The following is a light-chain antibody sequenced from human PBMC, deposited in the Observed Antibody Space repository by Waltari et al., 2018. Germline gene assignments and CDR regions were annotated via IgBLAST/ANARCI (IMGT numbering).Light chain of an antibody. V-gene: IGLV4-69*01. CDR2: LNSDGSH. J-gene: IGLJ3*02. CDR3: ETWDTAIHV. Sequence: QLVVTQSPSASAPLGASVKLTCTLTSGHSTFAIAWHQQQPGKGPRYLMSLNSDGSHSRGDGIPVRFSGSRSGAERDLTISSLESEDEADYYCETWDTAIHVFGGGTKLTVI. CDR1: SGHSTFA.